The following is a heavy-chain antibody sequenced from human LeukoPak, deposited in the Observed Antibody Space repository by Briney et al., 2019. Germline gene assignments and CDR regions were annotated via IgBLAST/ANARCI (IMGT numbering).Heavy chain of an antibody. Sequence: SETLSLTCSVSGGSISTSNYYWGWIRQPPGKGLEWIGTIYHSGSTYYNPSLKSRVTISVDTSKNQFSLKLSSVTAADTAVYYCARDSRSHYSDSSGYYYARGDGFDIWGQGTMVTVSS. CDR1: GGSISTSNYY. D-gene: IGHD3-22*01. CDR3: ARDSRSHYSDSSGYYYARGDGFDI. CDR2: IYHSGST. J-gene: IGHJ3*02. V-gene: IGHV4-39*07.